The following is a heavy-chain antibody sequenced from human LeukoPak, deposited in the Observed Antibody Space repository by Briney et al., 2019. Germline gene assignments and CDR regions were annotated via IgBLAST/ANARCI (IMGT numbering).Heavy chain of an antibody. CDR1: GFTFSSYG. V-gene: IGHV3-30*02. CDR3: AKVSARTTVTKWPYYFDY. Sequence: GGSLRLSCAASGFTFSSYGMHWVRQAPGKGLEWVAFIRYDGSNKYYADSVKGRFTISRDNSKNTLYLQMNSLRAEDTAVYYCAKVSARTTVTKWPYYFDYWGQGTLVTVSS. J-gene: IGHJ4*02. CDR2: IRYDGSNK. D-gene: IGHD4-17*01.